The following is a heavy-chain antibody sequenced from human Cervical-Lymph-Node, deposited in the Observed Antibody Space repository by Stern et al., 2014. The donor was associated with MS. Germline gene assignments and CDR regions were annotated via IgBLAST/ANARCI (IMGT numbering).Heavy chain of an antibody. CDR3: ARGEFGGMDV. Sequence: QVQLVQSGAEVRKPGASVKVSCKASGYTFTDYQMHWVRQAPGQGLAWMGWINLNSGGTNYAQKFQGWVTMTRDTSISTAYMELSRLRSDDTAVYYCARGEFGGMDVWGQGTTVTVSS. CDR1: GYTFTDYQ. J-gene: IGHJ6*02. CDR2: INLNSGGT. D-gene: IGHD3-10*01. V-gene: IGHV1-2*04.